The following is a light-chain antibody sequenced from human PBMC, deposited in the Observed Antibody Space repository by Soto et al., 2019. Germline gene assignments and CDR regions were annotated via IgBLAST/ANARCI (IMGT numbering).Light chain of an antibody. CDR3: QRYNSLWT. Sequence: DIQMTQSPSTLSASVGDRVTITCRASQSISSWVAWYQQKPGKAPKLLIYKASSLESGVPSRFSGSGSGTGFTLTISSLQPDDFATYYCQRYNSLWTFGQGTKVEIK. V-gene: IGKV1-5*03. CDR2: KAS. J-gene: IGKJ1*01. CDR1: QSISSW.